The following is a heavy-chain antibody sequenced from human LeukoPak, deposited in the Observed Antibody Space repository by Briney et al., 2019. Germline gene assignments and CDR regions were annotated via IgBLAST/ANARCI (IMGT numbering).Heavy chain of an antibody. D-gene: IGHD3-22*01. CDR3: ARDLKAPYDSSGYSPEDYYYMDV. V-gene: IGHV4-4*07. J-gene: IGHJ6*03. Sequence: SETLSLTCTVSGGSISSYYWSWIRQPAGKGLEWIGRIYTSGSTNYNPSLKSRVTMSVDTSKNQFSLKLSSVTAADTAVYYCARDLKAPYDSSGYSPEDYYYMDVWGKGTTVTVSS. CDR2: IYTSGST. CDR1: GGSISSYY.